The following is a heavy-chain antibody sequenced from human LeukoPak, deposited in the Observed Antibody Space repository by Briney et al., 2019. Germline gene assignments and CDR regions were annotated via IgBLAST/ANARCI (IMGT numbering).Heavy chain of an antibody. V-gene: IGHV2-5*01. CDR3: AHSLRFVGATHFDH. D-gene: IGHD1-26*01. CDR2: IYWNDDK. J-gene: IGHJ4*02. CDR1: GFSLSTSGVG. Sequence: SGPTLVKPTQTLTLTCTFSGFSLSTSGVGVGWIRQPPGKALEWLALIYWNDDKRYSPSLKRRLTITKDTSKNQVVLTMINMDPVDTATYYCAHSLRFVGATHFDHWGQGTLVTVSS.